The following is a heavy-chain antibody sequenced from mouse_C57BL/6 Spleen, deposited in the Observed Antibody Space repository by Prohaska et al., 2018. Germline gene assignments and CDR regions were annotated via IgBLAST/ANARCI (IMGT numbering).Heavy chain of an antibody. D-gene: IGHD1-1*02. CDR2: INPNNGGT. J-gene: IGHJ2*01. CDR3: AREGYGYFDY. CDR1: GYTFTDYY. V-gene: IGHV1-26*01. Sequence: SVKISCKASGYTFTDYYMNWVKQSHGKSLEWIGDINPNNGGTSYNQKFKGKATLTVDKSSSTAYMELRSLTSEDSAVYYCAREGYGYFDYWGQGTTLTVSS.